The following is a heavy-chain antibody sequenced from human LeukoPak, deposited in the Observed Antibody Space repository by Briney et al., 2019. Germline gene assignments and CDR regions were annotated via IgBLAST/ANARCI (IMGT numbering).Heavy chain of an antibody. J-gene: IGHJ4*02. D-gene: IGHD2-2*01. V-gene: IGHV4-30-4*01. CDR2: IYYSGST. CDR3: ARVSGTVVPAAKDDY. Sequence: SQTLSLTCTVSGGSISSGDYYWSWIRQPPGKGLEWIGYIYYSGSTYYNPPLKSRVTISVDTSKNQFSLKLSSVTAADTAVYYCARVSGTVVPAAKDDYWGQGTLVTVSS. CDR1: GGSISSGDYY.